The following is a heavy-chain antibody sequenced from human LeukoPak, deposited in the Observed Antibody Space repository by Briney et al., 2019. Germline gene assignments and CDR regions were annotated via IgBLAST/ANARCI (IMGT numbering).Heavy chain of an antibody. V-gene: IGHV3-23*01. Sequence: PGGSLRLSCAASGFTFSSYAMSWVRQAPGKGLEWVSSIGVSGGPTYYADSVKGRFTISRDDSKTTLYLQMNSLRAEDTAVYYRANNFYASGSWGFDLWGQGTLVTVSS. CDR3: ANNFYASGSWGFDL. CDR2: IGVSGGPT. D-gene: IGHD3-10*01. CDR1: GFTFSSYA. J-gene: IGHJ3*01.